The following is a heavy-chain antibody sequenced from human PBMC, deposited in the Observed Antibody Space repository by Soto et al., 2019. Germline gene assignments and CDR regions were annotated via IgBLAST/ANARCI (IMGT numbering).Heavy chain of an antibody. Sequence: EVQLVESGGGLVQPGGSLRLSCAASGFTVSSNYMSWVRQAPGMGLEWVSVIYSGGSTYYADSVKGRFTISRDNSKNTLYLQMNSLRAEDTAVYYCARDVLDRGGVVAAKDVYFDSWGQGTLVTVSS. V-gene: IGHV3-66*01. CDR1: GFTVSSNY. CDR2: IYSGGST. CDR3: ARDVLDRGGVVAAKDVYFDS. D-gene: IGHD2-15*01. J-gene: IGHJ4*02.